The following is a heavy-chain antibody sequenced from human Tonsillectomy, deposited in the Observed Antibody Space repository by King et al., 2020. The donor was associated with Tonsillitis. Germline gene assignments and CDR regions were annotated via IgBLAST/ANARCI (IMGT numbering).Heavy chain of an antibody. CDR2: IYHSGST. Sequence: QVQLQESGSGLVKPSQTLSLTCAVSSGSISSGGYSWNWIRQPPGKGLEWIGYIYHSGSTYYNPSLKSRVTISVDRSKNQFSLKLSSVTAADTAVYYCARAIRPPGIAVAYFDYWGQGTLVTVSS. CDR1: SGSISSGGYS. J-gene: IGHJ4*02. V-gene: IGHV4-30-2*01. CDR3: ARAIRPPGIAVAYFDY. D-gene: IGHD6-19*01.